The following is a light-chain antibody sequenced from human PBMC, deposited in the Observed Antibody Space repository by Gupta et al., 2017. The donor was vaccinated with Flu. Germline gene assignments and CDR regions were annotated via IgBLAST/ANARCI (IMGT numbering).Light chain of an antibody. CDR1: TSDVGGSNS. Sequence: QPALTQPASVSGSPGQSITISCTGPTSDVGGSNSVSWYQQRPGTAPKLMIYDVSNRPSGISNRFSGSKSGNTASLTISGLQAEDEADYYCSSYTSGSTLVVAFGGGTKLTVL. V-gene: IGLV2-14*01. CDR3: SSYTSGSTLVVA. CDR2: DVS. J-gene: IGLJ2*01.